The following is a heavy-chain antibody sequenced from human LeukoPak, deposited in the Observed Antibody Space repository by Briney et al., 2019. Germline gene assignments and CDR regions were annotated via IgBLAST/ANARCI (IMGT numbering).Heavy chain of an antibody. D-gene: IGHD5-12*01. CDR2: IYYSGST. Sequence: SETLSLTCTVSGGSISSSSYYWGWIRQPPGKGLEWIGSIYYSGSTYYNPSLKSRVTISVDTSKNQFSLKLSSVTAADTAVYYCASADIVALGAFDIWGQGTMVTVSS. J-gene: IGHJ3*02. V-gene: IGHV4-39*07. CDR1: GGSISSSSYY. CDR3: ASADIVALGAFDI.